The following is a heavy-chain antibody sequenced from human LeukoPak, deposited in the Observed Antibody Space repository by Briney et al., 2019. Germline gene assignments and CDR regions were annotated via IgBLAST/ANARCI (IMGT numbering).Heavy chain of an antibody. CDR3: ARDSLSEAGSYYYYYYYYMDV. Sequence: SVRVSCKASGYTFTSYGISWVRQAPGEGLEWMGGIIPIFGTANYAQKFQGRVTITTDESTSTPYMELSSLRSEDTAVYYCARDSLSEAGSYYYYYYYYMDVWGKGTTVTVSS. D-gene: IGHD1-26*01. J-gene: IGHJ6*03. CDR2: IIPIFGTA. V-gene: IGHV1-69*05. CDR1: GYTFTSYG.